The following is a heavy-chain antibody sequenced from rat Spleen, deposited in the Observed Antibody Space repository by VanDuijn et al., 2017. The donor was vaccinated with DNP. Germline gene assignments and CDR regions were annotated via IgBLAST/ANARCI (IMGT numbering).Heavy chain of an antibody. V-gene: IGHV5-31*01. Sequence: EVQLVESGGDLVQPGRSLKLSCVAYGFPFNNYGMTWIRQVPGKGLEWVASITSSGGSTYYPDSVKGRFTISRDNAKNTLYLQMNSLRSEDTATYYCARDRDYGLSYCFDYWGQGVMVTVSS. CDR1: GFPFNNYG. CDR2: ITSSGGST. CDR3: ARDRDYGLSYCFDY. J-gene: IGHJ2*01. D-gene: IGHD1-6*01.